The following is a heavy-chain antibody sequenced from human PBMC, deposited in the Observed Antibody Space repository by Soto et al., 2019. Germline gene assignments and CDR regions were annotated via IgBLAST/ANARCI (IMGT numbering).Heavy chain of an antibody. CDR1: GFPFSSYV. D-gene: IGHD3-10*01. V-gene: IGHV3-33*01. CDR3: ARESLPFFYYMDV. J-gene: IGHJ6*03. Sequence: GGSLSLSCAASGFPFSSYVMHWVRQAPGKGLEWVAIIWSDESNKFYADSVKGRFTISRDISKNTLYLQMNSLRSEDTAVYYCARESLPFFYYMDVWGRGTTVTVSS. CDR2: IWSDESNK.